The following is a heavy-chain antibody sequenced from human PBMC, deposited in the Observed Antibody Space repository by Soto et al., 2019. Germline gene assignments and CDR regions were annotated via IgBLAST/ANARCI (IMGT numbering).Heavy chain of an antibody. CDR2: ISSTTNYI. CDR1: GFTFTRYS. CDR3: ARESEDLTSNFDY. J-gene: IGHJ4*02. Sequence: VGSLRLFCAASGFTFTRYSMNWVRQAPGKGLEWVSSISSTTNYIYYGDSMKGRFTISRDNAKNSLYLEMNSLRAEDTAVYYCARESEDLTSNFDYWGQGTLVTV. V-gene: IGHV3-21*06.